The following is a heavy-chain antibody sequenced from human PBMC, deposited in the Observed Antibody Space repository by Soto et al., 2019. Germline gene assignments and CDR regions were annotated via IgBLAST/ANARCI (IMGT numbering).Heavy chain of an antibody. CDR3: ARDPYRYGDYVPYYFDY. V-gene: IGHV1-69*04. D-gene: IGHD4-17*01. CDR2: IIPILGIA. J-gene: IGHJ4*02. CDR1: GGTFSSYT. Sequence: SVKVSCKASGGTFSSYTISWVRQAPGQGLEWMGRIIPILGIANYAQKFQGRVTITADKSTSTAYMELSSLRSEDTAVYYCARDPYRYGDYVPYYFDYWGQGTLVTVSS.